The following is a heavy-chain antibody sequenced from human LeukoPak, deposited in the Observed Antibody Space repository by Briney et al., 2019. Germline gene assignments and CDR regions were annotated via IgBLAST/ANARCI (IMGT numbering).Heavy chain of an antibody. J-gene: IGHJ4*02. D-gene: IGHD6-19*01. Sequence: SVKVSCKASGGTFSSYTISWVRQAPGQGLEWMGRIIPILGIANYAQKFQGRVTITADKSTSTAYMELSSLRSEDTAVYYCAREESSGSPFDYWGQGTLVTVSS. CDR2: IIPILGIA. V-gene: IGHV1-69*04. CDR3: AREESSGSPFDY. CDR1: GGTFSSYT.